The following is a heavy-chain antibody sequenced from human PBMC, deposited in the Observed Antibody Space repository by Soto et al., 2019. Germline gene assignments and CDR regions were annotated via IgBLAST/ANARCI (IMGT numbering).Heavy chain of an antibody. V-gene: IGHV1-18*01. J-gene: IGHJ4*02. CDR1: GYTFTSYG. D-gene: IGHD3-22*01. Sequence: ASVKVSCMASGYTFTSYGISWVRQAPGQGLEWMGWISAYNGNTNYAQKLQGRVTMTTDTSTSTAYMEPRSLRSDDTAVYYCATLPSSGYYGYFDYWGQGTLVTVSS. CDR2: ISAYNGNT. CDR3: ATLPSSGYYGYFDY.